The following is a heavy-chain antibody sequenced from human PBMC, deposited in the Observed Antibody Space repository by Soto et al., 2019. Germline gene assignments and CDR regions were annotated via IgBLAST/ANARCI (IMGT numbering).Heavy chain of an antibody. CDR2: ISGSGGST. Sequence: PGGSLRLSWAASGFTFSSYAMSWVRQAPGKGLEWVSAISGSGGSTYYADSVKGRFTISRDNSKNTLYLQMNSLRAEDTAVYYCAKGVVVAATQIPRFDPWGQGTLVTVSS. J-gene: IGHJ5*02. CDR3: AKGVVVAATQIPRFDP. D-gene: IGHD2-15*01. CDR1: GFTFSSYA. V-gene: IGHV3-23*01.